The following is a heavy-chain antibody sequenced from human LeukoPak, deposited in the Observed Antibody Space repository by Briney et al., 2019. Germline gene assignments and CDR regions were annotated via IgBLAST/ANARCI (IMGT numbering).Heavy chain of an antibody. CDR3: ARALRGVWYQLLFYYYYGMDV. Sequence: GGSLRLSCAASGFTFSTYEMNWVRQAPGKGLEWLSYISSSGSSIYSADSVKGRFTISRDNAKNSLYLQMNSLRAEDTAVYYCARALRGVWYQLLFYYYYGMDVWGKGTTVTVSS. V-gene: IGHV3-48*03. CDR1: GFTFSTYE. D-gene: IGHD2-2*01. CDR2: ISSSGSSI. J-gene: IGHJ6*04.